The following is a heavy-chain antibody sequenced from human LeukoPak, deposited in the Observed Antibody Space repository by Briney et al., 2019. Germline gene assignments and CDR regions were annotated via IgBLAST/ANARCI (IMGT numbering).Heavy chain of an antibody. Sequence: SETLSLTCAVYGGSFSGYYWSWIRQPPGKGLEWIGEINHSGSTNYNPSLKSRVTISVDTSKNQFSLELSSVTAADTAVYYCARGVERTAAAGNFDYWGQGTLVTVSS. J-gene: IGHJ4*02. CDR3: ARGVERTAAAGNFDY. D-gene: IGHD6-13*01. CDR2: INHSGST. CDR1: GGSFSGYY. V-gene: IGHV4-34*01.